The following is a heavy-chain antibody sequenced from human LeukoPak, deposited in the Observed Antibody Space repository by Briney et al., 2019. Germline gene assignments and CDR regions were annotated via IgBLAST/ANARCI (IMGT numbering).Heavy chain of an antibody. D-gene: IGHD3-10*01. CDR3: ARDRAGRRSSWVEFDL. J-gene: IGHJ5*02. CDR2: IYDDGGT. V-gene: IGHV3-53*05. CDR1: GFTVTSTH. Sequence: PGGSLRLTYTVSGFTVTSTHMDWVRQAPGKGPEWVALIYDDGGTVYADSVKGRFTISRDNSKNMVYLQMNSLRPEDSAVYYCARDRAGRRSSWVEFDLWGQGTLSPSPQ.